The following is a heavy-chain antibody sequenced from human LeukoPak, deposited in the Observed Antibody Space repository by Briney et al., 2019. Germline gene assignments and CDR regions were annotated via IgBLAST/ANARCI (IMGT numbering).Heavy chain of an antibody. CDR2: IYYSGST. J-gene: IGHJ4*02. CDR1: GDSMSGYY. Sequence: SETLSLTCSVSGDSMSGYYWSWIRQPPGKGLEWIGYIYYSGSTNYNPSLKSRVTISVDTSKNQFSLKLRSVTAADTAVYYCARAICSGGSCYRADFDYWGQGTLVTVSS. D-gene: IGHD2-15*01. CDR3: ARAICSGGSCYRADFDY. V-gene: IGHV4-59*01.